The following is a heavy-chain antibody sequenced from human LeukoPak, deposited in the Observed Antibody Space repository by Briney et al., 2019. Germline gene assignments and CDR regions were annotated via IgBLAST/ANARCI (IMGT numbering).Heavy chain of an antibody. V-gene: IGHV3-30*02. J-gene: IGHJ4*02. CDR1: GFTFSSYG. CDR3: AKTGYCSSTSCSIYYFDY. D-gene: IGHD2-2*03. Sequence: GGSLRLSCAASGFTFSSYGMHWVRQAAGKGLEWVAFIRYDGSNKYYADSVKGRFTISRDNSKNTLYLQMNSLRAEDTAVYYCAKTGYCSSTSCSIYYFDYWGQGTLVTVSS. CDR2: IRYDGSNK.